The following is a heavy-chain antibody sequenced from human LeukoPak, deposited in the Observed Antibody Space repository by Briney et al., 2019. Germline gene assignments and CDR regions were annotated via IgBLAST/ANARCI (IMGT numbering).Heavy chain of an antibody. D-gene: IGHD3-10*01. CDR1: GGSISSSNW. V-gene: IGHV4-4*02. Sequence: SETLSLTCAVSGGSISSSNWWSWVRQPPGKGLEWIGEIYHSGSTNYNPSLKSRVTISVDKSKNQFSLKLSSVTAADTAVYYCARVTMVRGVTFDYWGQGTLVTVSS. J-gene: IGHJ4*02. CDR2: IYHSGST. CDR3: ARVTMVRGVTFDY.